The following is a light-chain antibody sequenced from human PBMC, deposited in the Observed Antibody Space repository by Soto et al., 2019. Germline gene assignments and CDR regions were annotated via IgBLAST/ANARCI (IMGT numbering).Light chain of an antibody. Sequence: AIQMTQSPPSLSASVGDRVTITCRASQDIRNDLGWYQQKPGKAPKLLMYAASSLQTGVPSRFSGSGSGTDFTLTSSSLQPEDFATYDCLQDYSYPRTFGQGTNLEIK. J-gene: IGKJ2*01. CDR3: LQDYSYPRT. V-gene: IGKV1-6*01. CDR2: AAS. CDR1: QDIRND.